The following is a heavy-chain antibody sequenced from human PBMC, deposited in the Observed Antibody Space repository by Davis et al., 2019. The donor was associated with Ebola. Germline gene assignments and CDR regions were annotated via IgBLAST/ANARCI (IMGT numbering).Heavy chain of an antibody. J-gene: IGHJ4*02. V-gene: IGHV1-18*01. CDR1: GYTFTSYG. Sequence: AASVKVSCKASGYTFTSYGISWVRQAPGQGLEWMGWINPNSGGTNYAQKFQGRVTMARDTSTSTVYMELSSLRSEDTAVYYCARAANYDYIWGSYTPSYWGQGTLVTVSS. D-gene: IGHD3-16*01. CDR3: ARAANYDYIWGSYTPSY. CDR2: INPNSGGT.